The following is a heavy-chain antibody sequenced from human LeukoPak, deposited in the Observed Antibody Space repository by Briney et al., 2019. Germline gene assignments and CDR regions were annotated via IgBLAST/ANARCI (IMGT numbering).Heavy chain of an antibody. V-gene: IGHV5-51*01. D-gene: IGHD2-15*01. CDR2: IYPGDSHT. CDR1: GYSFTSYW. Sequence: GESLKISCKGSGYSFTSYWIGWVRQMPGKGLEWMGIIYPGDSHTRYSPSFQGQVTISADKSISTAYLQWSYLKASDTAMYYCARPGYCNGGRCSFFDYWGQGTLVTVSS. J-gene: IGHJ4*02. CDR3: ARPGYCNGGRCSFFDY.